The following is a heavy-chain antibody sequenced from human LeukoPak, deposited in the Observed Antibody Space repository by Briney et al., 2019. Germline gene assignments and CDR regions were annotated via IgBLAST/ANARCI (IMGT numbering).Heavy chain of an antibody. D-gene: IGHD3-22*01. Sequence: SVKVSCKASGGTFSSYVISWVRQAPGQGPEWMGGIIPIFGTANYAQKFQGRVTMTRDTSTSTVYMELSSLRSEDTAVYYCARSRVITGYFDYWGQGTLVTVSS. V-gene: IGHV1-69*05. CDR3: ARSRVITGYFDY. CDR2: IIPIFGTA. J-gene: IGHJ4*02. CDR1: GGTFSSYV.